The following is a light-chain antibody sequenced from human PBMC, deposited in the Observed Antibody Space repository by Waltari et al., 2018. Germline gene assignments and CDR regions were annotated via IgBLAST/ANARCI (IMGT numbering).Light chain of an antibody. CDR3: QQYNKWPPYT. V-gene: IGKV3-15*01. CDR2: GAS. J-gene: IGKJ2*01. Sequence: EIVMTQSPATLSVSPGERATLSCGASQSVGGDLAWYQQKPGQPPRLLIYGASTRATGLPARFSGSGSGTEFTLTISSLQSEDFAVYYCQQYNKWPPYTFGQGTKLEIK. CDR1: QSVGGD.